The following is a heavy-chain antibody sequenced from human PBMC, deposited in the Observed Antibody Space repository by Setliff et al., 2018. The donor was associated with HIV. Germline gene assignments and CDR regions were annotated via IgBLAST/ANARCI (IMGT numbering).Heavy chain of an antibody. D-gene: IGHD3-22*01. Sequence: ASVKVSCKASGGTFSSYAISWVRQAPGQGLEWMGRINPNSGGTNYAQKFQGRVTMTRDTSISTAYMELSRLRSDDTAVYYCARDRCDSVKCYLYNWFDPWGQGTLVTVSS. CDR1: GGTFSSYA. CDR2: INPNSGGT. V-gene: IGHV1-2*06. J-gene: IGHJ5*02. CDR3: ARDRCDSVKCYLYNWFDP.